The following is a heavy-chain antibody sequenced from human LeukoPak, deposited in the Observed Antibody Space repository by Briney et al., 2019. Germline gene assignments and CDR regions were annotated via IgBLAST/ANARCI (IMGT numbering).Heavy chain of an antibody. V-gene: IGHV3-11*06. CDR3: ARDAPAGEKPEYFFDY. D-gene: IGHD2/OR15-2a*01. J-gene: IGHJ4*02. CDR1: GFTFSDYY. Sequence: GGSLRLSCAASGFTFSDYYMSWIRQAPGKGLEWISHIGLGITYADSVKGRFTISRDNAKNSVYLQMNSLRAEDTAVYYCARDAPAGEKPEYFFDYWGQGTLVTVSS. CDR2: IGLGIT.